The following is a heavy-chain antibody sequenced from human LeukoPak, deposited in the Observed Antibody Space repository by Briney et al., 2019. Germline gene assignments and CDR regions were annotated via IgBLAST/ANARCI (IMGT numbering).Heavy chain of an antibody. Sequence: SETLSLTCTVSGGSISSYYWGWLRQPPGKGLEWIGSIYYSGSTYYNPSLKSRVTISVDTSKNQFSLKLSSVTAADTAVYYCARPRPLRDDAFDIWGQGTMVTVSS. J-gene: IGHJ3*02. CDR3: ARPRPLRDDAFDI. CDR1: GGSISSYY. CDR2: IYYSGST. D-gene: IGHD3-16*01. V-gene: IGHV4-39*01.